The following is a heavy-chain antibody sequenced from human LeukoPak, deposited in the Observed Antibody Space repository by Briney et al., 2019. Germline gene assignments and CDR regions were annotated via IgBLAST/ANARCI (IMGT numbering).Heavy chain of an antibody. D-gene: IGHD6-13*01. V-gene: IGHV4-4*07. CDR3: ARERIAAAGTLIWFDP. Sequence: SETLSLTCTVSGGSISSYYWSWIRQPAGKGLEWIGRIYTSGSTNYNPSLKSRVTMSVDTSKNQFSLKLSSVTAADTAVYYCARERIAAAGTLIWFDPWGQGTLVTVSP. CDR2: IYTSGST. J-gene: IGHJ5*02. CDR1: GGSISSYY.